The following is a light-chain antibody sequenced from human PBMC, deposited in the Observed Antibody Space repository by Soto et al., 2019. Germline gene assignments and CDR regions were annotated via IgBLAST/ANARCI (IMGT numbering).Light chain of an antibody. CDR2: DVS. Sequence: QSALTQPRSVSGSPGQSVTISCTGTSSDVGGYNYVSWYQQHPGKAPKLVIYDVSKRPSGVPDRFSGSKSGNTASLTVSGLQAEDEADDSCCSYAGTYTTWVFGGGTKLTVL. V-gene: IGLV2-11*01. J-gene: IGLJ3*02. CDR1: SSDVGGYNY. CDR3: CSYAGTYTTWV.